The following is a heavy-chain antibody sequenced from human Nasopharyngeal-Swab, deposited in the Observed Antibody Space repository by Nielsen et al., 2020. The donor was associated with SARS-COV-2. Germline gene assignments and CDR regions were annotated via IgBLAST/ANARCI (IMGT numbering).Heavy chain of an antibody. J-gene: IGHJ5*02. D-gene: IGHD6-19*01. CDR3: ARELYSSGWYDV. Sequence: RQAPGKGPEWIGYIYYSGSTNYNPSLKSRVTISVDTSKNQFSLKLSSVTAADTAVYYCARELYSSGWYDVWGQGTLVTVSS. V-gene: IGHV4-59*01. CDR2: IYYSGST.